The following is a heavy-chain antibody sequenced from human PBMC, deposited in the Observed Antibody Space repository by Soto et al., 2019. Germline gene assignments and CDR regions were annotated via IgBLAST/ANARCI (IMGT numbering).Heavy chain of an antibody. V-gene: IGHV3-23*01. CDR2: ISDGGGST. Sequence: EVQLLESGGSLVQPGGSLRLSCAASGFTFNNFAMTWVRQAPGKGLEWVSSISDGGGSTYYGDSVKGRFTISRDNSKTTLYLQMNSLRAEDTAVYYCARCPGEKCARNTIFGVVGEGFDYWGQGTLVTVSS. J-gene: IGHJ4*02. D-gene: IGHD3-3*01. CDR3: ARCPGEKCARNTIFGVVGEGFDY. CDR1: GFTFNNFA.